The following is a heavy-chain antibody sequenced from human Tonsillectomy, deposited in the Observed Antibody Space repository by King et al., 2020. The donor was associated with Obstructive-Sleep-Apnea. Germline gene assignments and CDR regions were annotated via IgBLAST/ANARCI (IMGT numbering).Heavy chain of an antibody. V-gene: IGHV4-59*01. CDR2: IYYSGTT. CDR1: GGSISSYY. J-gene: IGHJ4*02. CDR3: ARGLTVVTSSWVPFDY. D-gene: IGHD4-23*01. Sequence: QLQESGPGLVKPSETLSLTCTVSGGSISSYYWSWIRQSPGKGLEWIGYIYYSGTTNYTPSLKSRVTISVDTSKIQFSLKRVSVTAADTAVYYCARGLTVVTSSWVPFDYWGQGTLVTVSS.